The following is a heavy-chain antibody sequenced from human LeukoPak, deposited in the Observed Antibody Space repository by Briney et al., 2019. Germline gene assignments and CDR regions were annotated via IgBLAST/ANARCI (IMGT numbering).Heavy chain of an antibody. CDR3: ARVRLSSGYSN. Sequence: SETLSLTCSVSGASVSDYYCNWIRQRPGKGLERIGYVHNSGITNYNPSLRSRVTISVDTSKNQFSLKLNSVTAADTAVYYCARVRLSSGYSNWGQGTLVTVSS. J-gene: IGHJ4*02. V-gene: IGHV4-59*02. CDR1: GASVSDYY. D-gene: IGHD3-22*01. CDR2: VHNSGIT.